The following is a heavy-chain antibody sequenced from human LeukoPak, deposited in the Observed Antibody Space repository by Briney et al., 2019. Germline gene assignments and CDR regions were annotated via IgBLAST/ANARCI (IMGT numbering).Heavy chain of an antibody. J-gene: IGHJ4*02. D-gene: IGHD3-16*01. V-gene: IGHV4-34*01. CDR3: ARGRYGPRLGN. CDR1: GASFSDSY. CDR2: INNSGST. Sequence: TSSETLSLTCAVYGASFSDSYWSWIRQSPKKGLEWIGEINNSGSTSYNPSLNSRVIMSVDRSKNQFSLRLTSVTAADTAVYYCARGRYGPRLGNWGQGTLVTVSS.